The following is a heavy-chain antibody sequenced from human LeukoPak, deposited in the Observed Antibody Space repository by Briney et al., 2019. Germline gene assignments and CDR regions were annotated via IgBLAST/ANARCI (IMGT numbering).Heavy chain of an antibody. CDR3: ARDAVGVVTFDY. Sequence: ASVKVSCKASGYTFTSYGISWVRQAPGQGLEWMGWISAYNDNTNYAQKLQGRVTMTTDTSTSTAYMELRSLRSDDTAVYYCARDAVGVVTFDYWGQGTLVTVSS. CDR2: ISAYNDNT. J-gene: IGHJ4*02. V-gene: IGHV1-18*01. D-gene: IGHD3-3*01. CDR1: GYTFTSYG.